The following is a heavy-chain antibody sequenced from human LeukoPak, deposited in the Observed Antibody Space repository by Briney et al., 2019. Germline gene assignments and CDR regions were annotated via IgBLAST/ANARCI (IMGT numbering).Heavy chain of an antibody. CDR3: AQYDFWSGRYGMDV. V-gene: IGHV1-69*04. CDR2: IIPILGIA. Sequence: SVKVSCKASGGTFSSYAISWVRQAPGQGLEWMGRIIPILGIANYAQKFQGRVTITADKSTSTAYMELSSLKSEDTAVHYCAQYDFWSGRYGMDVWGQGTTVTVSS. D-gene: IGHD3-3*01. J-gene: IGHJ6*02. CDR1: GGTFSSYA.